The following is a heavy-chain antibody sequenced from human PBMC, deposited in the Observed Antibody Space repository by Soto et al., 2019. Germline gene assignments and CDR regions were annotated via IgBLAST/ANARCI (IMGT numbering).Heavy chain of an antibody. CDR3: VRDRQLWRLDS. CDR1: GFTFSSYS. CDR2: INNDGSST. Sequence: GGSLRLSCTGSGFTFSSYSMHWIRQVPGKGLVWVSRINNDGSSTEYADSVKGRFTMSRDNAKNTLYLHMNSLRAEDTAVYYCVRDRQLWRLDSWGKGTLVTVSS. V-gene: IGHV3-74*03. D-gene: IGHD2-21*01. J-gene: IGHJ4*02.